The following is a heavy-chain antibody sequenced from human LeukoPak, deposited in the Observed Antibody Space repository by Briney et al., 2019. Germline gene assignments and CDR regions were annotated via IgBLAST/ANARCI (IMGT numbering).Heavy chain of an antibody. J-gene: IGHJ4*02. V-gene: IGHV3-30*04. CDR3: ARAPHGSGSYYSFDY. CDR1: GFTFSSYA. D-gene: IGHD3-10*01. CDR2: ISYDGSKK. Sequence: GGSLRLSCAASGFTFSSYAMHWVRQAPGKGLEWVAVISYDGSKKYYADSMKGRFTISRDNSKNTLYLQMNSLRAEDTAVYYCARAPHGSGSYYSFDYWGQGTLVTVSS.